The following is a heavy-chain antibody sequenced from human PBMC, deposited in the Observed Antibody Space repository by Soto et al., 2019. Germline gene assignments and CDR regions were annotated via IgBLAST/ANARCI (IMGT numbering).Heavy chain of an antibody. CDR2: INPHTGDT. J-gene: IGHJ2*01. CDR3: SPERGAAPGARRNWYLDL. Sequence: QVQLVQSGAEVKKPGASVTVSCKTSGYPLTDFYIHWVRQAPGQGLEWMAWINPHTGDTSTALKFQGRVTMTRNTSIHTAFMDLTRPSSADPAAYYCSPERGAAPGARRNWYLDLWGRATLV. CDR1: GYPLTDFY. V-gene: IGHV1-2*02. D-gene: IGHD6-25*01.